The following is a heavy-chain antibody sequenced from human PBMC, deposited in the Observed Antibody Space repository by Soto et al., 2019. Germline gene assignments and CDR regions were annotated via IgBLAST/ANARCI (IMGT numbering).Heavy chain of an antibody. D-gene: IGHD2-15*01. Sequence: ASVKVSCKASGYTFTGYYMHWVRQAPGQGLEWMGWINPNSGGTNYAQKFQGRVTITRDTSISTAYMELSRLRSDDTAVYYCARDRKCCSGGSCPNGWFDPWGQGTLVTVSS. CDR1: GYTFTGYY. V-gene: IGHV1-2*02. J-gene: IGHJ5*02. CDR3: ARDRKCCSGGSCPNGWFDP. CDR2: INPNSGGT.